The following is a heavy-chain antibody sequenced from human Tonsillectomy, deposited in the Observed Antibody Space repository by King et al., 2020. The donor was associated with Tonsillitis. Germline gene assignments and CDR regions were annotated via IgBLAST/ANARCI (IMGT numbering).Heavy chain of an antibody. CDR3: ARGSAEGGRFDY. D-gene: IGHD2-15*01. CDR2: ISSSGSSL. Sequence: VQLVESGGGLVKPGGSLRLSCAASGFSFSDYYMSWIRQAPGTGLEWVSYISSSGSSLFYADSVKSRFTMSRDNAKSSLNLQMNSLRAEDMAGYYCARGSAEGGRFDYWGQGTLVTVSS. J-gene: IGHJ4*02. V-gene: IGHV3-11*01. CDR1: GFSFSDYY.